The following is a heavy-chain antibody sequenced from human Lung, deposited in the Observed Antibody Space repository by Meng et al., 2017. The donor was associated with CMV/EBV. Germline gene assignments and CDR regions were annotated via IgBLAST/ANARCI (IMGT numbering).Heavy chain of an antibody. CDR3: ARDRERGYSYGIIDY. Sequence: SVXVSXXASGGTFSSYAISWVRQAPGQGLEWMGGIIPIFGTANYAQKFQGRVTMTRDTSTSTVYMELSSLRSEDTAVYYCARDRERGYSYGIIDYWGQGTLVTVSS. CDR2: IIPIFGTA. V-gene: IGHV1-69*05. CDR1: GGTFSSYA. J-gene: IGHJ4*02. D-gene: IGHD5-18*01.